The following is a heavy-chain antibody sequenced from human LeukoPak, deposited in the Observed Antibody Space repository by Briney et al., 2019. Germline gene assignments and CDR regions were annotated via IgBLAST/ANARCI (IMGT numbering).Heavy chain of an antibody. CDR2: IYYSGST. J-gene: IGHJ3*02. CDR3: AGYSSGWYVDAFDI. Sequence: SETLSLTCTVSGGSISSYYWSWIRQPPGKGLEWIGYIYYSGSTNYNPSLKSRVTISVGTSKNQFSLKLSSVTAADTAVYYCAGYSSGWYVDAFDIWGQGTMVTVSS. D-gene: IGHD6-19*01. CDR1: GGSISSYY. V-gene: IGHV4-59*08.